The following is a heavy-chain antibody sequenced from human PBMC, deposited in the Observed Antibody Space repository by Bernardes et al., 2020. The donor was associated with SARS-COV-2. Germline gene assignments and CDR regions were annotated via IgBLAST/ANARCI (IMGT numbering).Heavy chain of an antibody. CDR3: AKDWVDEYGGIDY. Sequence: GRSLRLSCAASGFTFRSYAMTWVRQAPGKGLEWVSTISDSGGSTYYADSVKGRFTISRDNSKNSLYLQMNTLRAEDTAVYYCAKDWVDEYGGIDYWGQGTLVTVSS. D-gene: IGHD4-17*01. CDR1: GFTFRSYA. CDR2: ISDSGGST. J-gene: IGHJ4*02. V-gene: IGHV3-23*01.